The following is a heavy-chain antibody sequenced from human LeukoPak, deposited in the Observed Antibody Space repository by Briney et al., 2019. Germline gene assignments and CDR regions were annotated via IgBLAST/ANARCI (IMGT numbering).Heavy chain of an antibody. CDR3: AGLKGDSSGWYPSYYFDY. CDR1: RGSISSFY. D-gene: IGHD6-19*01. V-gene: IGHV4-59*08. J-gene: IGHJ4*02. CDR2: IYYTGST. Sequence: SETLSLTCTLSRGSISSFYWSWIRQPPGKGRGWMGYIYYTGSTNSNSTLRSRVTISVDTSKIQISLKLCSVTAADTAVYYCAGLKGDSSGWYPSYYFDYWGQGTMVTVSS.